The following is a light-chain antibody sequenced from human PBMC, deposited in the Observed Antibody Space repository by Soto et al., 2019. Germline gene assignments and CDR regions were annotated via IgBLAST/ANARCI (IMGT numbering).Light chain of an antibody. CDR3: LQHSSYPPT. Sequence: DIQMTQSPSSLSASVGDRVTITCRASQGIRNDLSWYQQKPGKAPKRLIYTASSLQSGIPSSFSDSATETDFTPTIPRLQPEVFSTYYCLQHSSYPPTFGGGTKVEIK. V-gene: IGKV1-17*01. J-gene: IGKJ4*02. CDR1: QGIRND. CDR2: TAS.